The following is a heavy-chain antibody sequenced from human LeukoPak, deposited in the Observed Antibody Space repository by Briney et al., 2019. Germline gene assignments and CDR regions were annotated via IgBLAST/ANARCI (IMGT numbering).Heavy chain of an antibody. D-gene: IGHD6-13*01. CDR2: IHDSGST. J-gene: IGHJ4*02. V-gene: IGHV4-30-4*07. CDR1: DDSISSGGYS. Sequence: KASQTLSLTCAISDDSISSGGYSWSWIRQPPGKGLEWIGYIHDSGSTNYNPSLKSRVTISVDTSKNQFSLKLSSVTAADTAVYYCARTGSFSSSWSKKYYFDYWGQGTLVTVSS. CDR3: ARTGSFSSSWSKKYYFDY.